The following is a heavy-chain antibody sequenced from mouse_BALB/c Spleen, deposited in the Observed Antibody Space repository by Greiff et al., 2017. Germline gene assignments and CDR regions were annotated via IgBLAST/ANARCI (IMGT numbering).Heavy chain of an antibody. D-gene: IGHD1-1*01. Sequence: QVQLQLSGPELVKPGALVKISCKASGYTFTSYDINWVKQRPGQGLEWIGWIYPGDGSTKYNEKFKGKATLTADKSSSTAYMQLSSLTSENSAVYFCARSFHGSSPYYYAMDYWGQGTSVTVSS. J-gene: IGHJ4*01. CDR1: GYTFTSYD. V-gene: IGHV1S56*01. CDR3: ARSFHGSSPYYYAMDY. CDR2: IYPGDGST.